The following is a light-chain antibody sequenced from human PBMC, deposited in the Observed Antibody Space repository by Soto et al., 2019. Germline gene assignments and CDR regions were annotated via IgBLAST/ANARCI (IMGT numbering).Light chain of an antibody. CDR1: QSINGH. CDR2: KVS. Sequence: DIQMTQSPSTLSASVGDRVTITCRASQSINGHSAWYQQKSGKAPKVLIYKVSSSESGVPPRFSGSGSGTEFTLTISSLQPDDYATYYCQQYNSLWTFGQGTKVDIK. CDR3: QQYNSLWT. V-gene: IGKV1-5*03. J-gene: IGKJ1*01.